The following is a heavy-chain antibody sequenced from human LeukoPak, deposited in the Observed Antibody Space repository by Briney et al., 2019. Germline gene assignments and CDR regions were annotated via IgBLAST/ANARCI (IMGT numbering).Heavy chain of an antibody. CDR1: GLNFNTYG. J-gene: IGHJ4*02. CDR2: ISDSGKNV. Sequence: GGSLRLSCAASGLNFNTYGMSWVRQAPGKGLEWLSSISDSGKNVYYADSMKGRFTISRHNSKNTLYLQMNSLSAEDTAVYYCAKRVEYKSPSGGYFDYWGQGTLVTVSS. D-gene: IGHD2-8*02. V-gene: IGHV3-23*01. CDR3: AKRVEYKSPSGGYFDY.